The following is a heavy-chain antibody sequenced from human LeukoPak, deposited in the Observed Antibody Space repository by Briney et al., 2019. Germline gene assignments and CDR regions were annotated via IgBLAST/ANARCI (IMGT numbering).Heavy chain of an antibody. J-gene: IGHJ4*02. CDR2: FDPEDGET. Sequence: ASVNVSCKGSGYTHTEFSMHWVPQAPGPGLERMGGFDPEDGETIYAQKFHGRVTMTEDTSIDTADMELSSLRSEHTAVYYCATLHYSYCGGDCYGAIYFDYWGQGTLVTIYS. D-gene: IGHD2-21*02. V-gene: IGHV1-24*01. CDR3: ATLHYSYCGGDCYGAIYFDY. CDR1: GYTHTEFS.